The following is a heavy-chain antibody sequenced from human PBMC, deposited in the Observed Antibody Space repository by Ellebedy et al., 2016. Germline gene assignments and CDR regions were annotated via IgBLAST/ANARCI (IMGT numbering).Heavy chain of an antibody. V-gene: IGHV3-48*04. D-gene: IGHD4-17*01. J-gene: IGHJ4*02. Sequence: GESLKISCAASGFTFRSYSMNWVRQAPGKGLEWVSYISSSSSTLYYADSVKGRFTISRDNAKNSLYLQMNSLRAEDTAVYFCASLGDYSFDGSAYWGQGTLVTVSS. CDR2: ISSSSSTL. CDR3: ASLGDYSFDGSAY. CDR1: GFTFRSYS.